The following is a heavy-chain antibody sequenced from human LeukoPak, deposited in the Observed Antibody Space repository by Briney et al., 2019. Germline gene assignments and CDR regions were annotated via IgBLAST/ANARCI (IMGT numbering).Heavy chain of an antibody. Sequence: PGRSLRLSCAASGFTFSSYAMHWVRQAPGKGLEWVSYISSGSTIYYADSVKGRFTISRDNAKNSLYLQMNSLRAEDTAVYYCARYTGSGSYYNFFYYYGMDVWGQGTTVTVSS. V-gene: IGHV3-48*03. D-gene: IGHD3-10*01. CDR2: ISSGSTI. CDR3: ARYTGSGSYYNFFYYYGMDV. J-gene: IGHJ6*02. CDR1: GFTFSSYA.